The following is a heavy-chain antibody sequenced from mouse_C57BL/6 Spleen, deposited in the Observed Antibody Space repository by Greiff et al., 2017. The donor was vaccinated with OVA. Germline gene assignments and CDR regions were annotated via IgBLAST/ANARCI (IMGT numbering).Heavy chain of an antibody. CDR2: INPYNGGT. J-gene: IGHJ4*01. D-gene: IGHD1-2*01. Sequence: VQLQQSGPVLVKPGASVKMSCKASGYTFTDYYMNWVKQSHGKSLEWIGVINPYNGGTSYNQKFKGKATLTVDKSSSTAYMELNSLTSEDSAVYYCARREDSYYGGGDYWGQGTSVTVSS. CDR1: GYTFTDYY. CDR3: ARREDSYYGGGDY. V-gene: IGHV1-19*01.